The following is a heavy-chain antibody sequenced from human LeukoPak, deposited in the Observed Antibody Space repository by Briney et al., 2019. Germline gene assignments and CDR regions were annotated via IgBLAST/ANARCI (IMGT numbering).Heavy chain of an antibody. Sequence: PSETLSLTCAVYGGSFSGYYWSWIRQPPGKGLEWIGEVNHSGSTNYNPSLKSRDTISVDTSKNQFSLKLSSVTAADTAVYYCARGRDYWGQGTLVTVSS. CDR1: GGSFSGYY. J-gene: IGHJ4*02. CDR3: ARGRDY. V-gene: IGHV4-34*01. CDR2: VNHSGST.